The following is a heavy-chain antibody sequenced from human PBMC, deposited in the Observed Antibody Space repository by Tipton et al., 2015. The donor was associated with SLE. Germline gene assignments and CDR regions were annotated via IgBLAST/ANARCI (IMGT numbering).Heavy chain of an antibody. CDR2: IYTSGSA. J-gene: IGHJ4*02. CDR1: GVSISSGNYY. V-gene: IGHV4-61*09. Sequence: TLSLTCTVSGVSISSGNYYWSWFRQSAGKGLEWIGNIYTSGSANYNPSLKSRITISVDTSQNQFSLKLSSVTAADTAVYYCARFMISVGFDYWGQGTLVTVSS. CDR3: ARFMISVGFDY. D-gene: IGHD3-16*01.